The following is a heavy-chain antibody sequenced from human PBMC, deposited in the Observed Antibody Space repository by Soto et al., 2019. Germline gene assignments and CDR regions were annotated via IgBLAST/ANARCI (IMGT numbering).Heavy chain of an antibody. D-gene: IGHD3-10*01. CDR1: GFTFSDYG. CDR3: AKDEKGVIADHFDC. V-gene: IGHV3-23*01. J-gene: IGHJ4*02. CDR2: VSGSGDSGTGDRT. Sequence: GGSLRLSCAASGFTFSDYGMSWVRQAPGKGLEWVSGVSGSGDSGTGDRTYYADSVKGRFTISRDNSKNTLYLQMNSLRAEDTAVYYCAKDEKGVIADHFDCWGQGTLVTVSS.